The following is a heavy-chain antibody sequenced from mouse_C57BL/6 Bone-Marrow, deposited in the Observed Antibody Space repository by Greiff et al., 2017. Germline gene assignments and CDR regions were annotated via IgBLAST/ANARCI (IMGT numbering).Heavy chain of an antibody. CDR3: TTLDGYLFAY. V-gene: IGHV14-4*01. CDR1: GFNIKDDY. CDR2: IDPENGDT. D-gene: IGHD2-3*01. J-gene: IGHJ3*01. Sequence: VQLQQSGAELVRPGASVKLSCTASGFNIKDDYMHWVKQRPEQGLEWIGWIDPENGDTAYASKFQGKATITADTSSNTAYLQLSSLTSEDTAVYYCTTLDGYLFAYWGQGTLVTVSA.